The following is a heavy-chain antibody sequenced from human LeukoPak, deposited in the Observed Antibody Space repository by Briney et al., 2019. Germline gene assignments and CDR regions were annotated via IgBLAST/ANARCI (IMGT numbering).Heavy chain of an antibody. Sequence: ASVRVSCKASGYTFTGYYMHWVRQAPGQGLEWMGWINPNSGGTNYAQKFQGRVTVTRDTSISTAYMELSRLRSDDTAVYYCARVTSLDFDWLLYLDYWGQGTLVTVSS. V-gene: IGHV1-2*02. CDR1: GYTFTGYY. J-gene: IGHJ4*02. CDR2: INPNSGGT. CDR3: ARVTSLDFDWLLYLDY. D-gene: IGHD3-9*01.